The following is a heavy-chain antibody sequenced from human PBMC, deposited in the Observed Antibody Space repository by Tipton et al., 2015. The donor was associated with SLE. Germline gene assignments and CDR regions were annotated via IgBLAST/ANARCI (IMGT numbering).Heavy chain of an antibody. CDR3: ARVPDSSRRRFDP. V-gene: IGHV4-59*01. CDR1: GGSISRYY. D-gene: IGHD3-22*01. CDR2: VYYSGST. J-gene: IGHJ5*02. Sequence: LRLSCTVSGGSISRYYWNWIRQPPGKGLEWIGYVYYSGSTNYNPSLESRVTISVDTSKNQLSLKLTSVTAADTAVYYCARVPDSSRRRFDPWGQGTLVTVSS.